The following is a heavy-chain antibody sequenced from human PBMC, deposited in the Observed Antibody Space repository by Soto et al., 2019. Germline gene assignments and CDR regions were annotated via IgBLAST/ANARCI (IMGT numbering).Heavy chain of an antibody. CDR3: ARRWNDILTGYTPFDP. D-gene: IGHD3-9*01. J-gene: IGHJ5*02. CDR2: IYYSGST. Sequence: TSETLSLTCTVSGGSISSYYWSWIRQPPGKGLEWIGYIYYSGSTNYNPSLKSRVTISVDTSKNQFSLKLSSVTAADTAVYYCARRWNDILTGYTPFDPWGQGTLVTVSS. V-gene: IGHV4-59*08. CDR1: GGSISSYY.